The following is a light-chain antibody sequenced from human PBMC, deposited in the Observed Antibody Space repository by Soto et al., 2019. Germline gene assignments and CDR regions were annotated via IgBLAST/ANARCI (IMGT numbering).Light chain of an antibody. J-gene: IGKJ4*01. Sequence: EIVMTQSPATLSVSPGDRATLSCRASQSISSNLAWYQQKPGQAPRLLIYGASTRATGIPARFSGSGSGTEFTPTISSLQSEDFAVYYCKQYNNWPLTFGGGTKVEIK. CDR2: GAS. V-gene: IGKV3-15*01. CDR1: QSISSN. CDR3: KQYNNWPLT.